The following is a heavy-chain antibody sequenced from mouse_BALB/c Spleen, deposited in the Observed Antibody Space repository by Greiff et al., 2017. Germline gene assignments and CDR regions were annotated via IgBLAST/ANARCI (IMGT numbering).Heavy chain of an antibody. CDR3: ARGGGAY. Sequence: VKLQESGPGLVQPSQSLSITCTVSGFSLTSYGVHWVRQSPGKGLEWLGVIWSGGSTDYNAAFISRLSISKDNSKSQVFFKMNSLQANDTAIYYCARGGGAYWGQGTLVTVSA. CDR2: IWSGGST. J-gene: IGHJ3*01. CDR1: GFSLTSYG. V-gene: IGHV2-2*02.